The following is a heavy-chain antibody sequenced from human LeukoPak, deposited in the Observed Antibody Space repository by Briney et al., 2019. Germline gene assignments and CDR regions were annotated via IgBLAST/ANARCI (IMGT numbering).Heavy chain of an antibody. CDR1: GGSMNNYY. CDR2: IYGSGST. V-gene: IGHV4-4*07. Sequence: SETLSLTCTVSGGSMNNYYWNWIRQPAGKGLEWVGHIYGSGSTNYNPSLKSRVTISIDTSKSQFFLKLTSVTAADTAVYYCARRTDHWGQGTLVAVSS. J-gene: IGHJ5*02. CDR3: ARRTDH.